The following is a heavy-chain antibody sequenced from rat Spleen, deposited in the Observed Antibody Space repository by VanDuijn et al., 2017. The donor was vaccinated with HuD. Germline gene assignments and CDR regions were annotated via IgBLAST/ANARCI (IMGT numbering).Heavy chain of an antibody. CDR1: GLSFSNYD. CDR3: ATGEQRRVWFAY. CDR2: ISPMGGSN. D-gene: IGHD1-11*01. V-gene: IGHV5-25*01. Sequence: EVQLVESGGGLVQPGRSMKLSCAASGLSFSNYDMAWVRQAPTKGLEWVASISPMGGSNYYRDSVKGRFTISRDNAKSTLYLQMDSLRSEDTATYYCATGEQRRVWFAYWGQGTLVTVSS. J-gene: IGHJ3*01.